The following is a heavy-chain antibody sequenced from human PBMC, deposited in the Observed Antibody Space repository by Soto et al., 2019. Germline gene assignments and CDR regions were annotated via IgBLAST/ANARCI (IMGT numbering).Heavy chain of an antibody. D-gene: IGHD3-10*01. CDR2: INHSGST. CDR3: ARRGTVRGDHTAGFDY. Sequence: QVQLQQWGAGLLKPSETLSLTCAVYGGSFSGYYWSWIRQPPGKGLEWIGEINHSGSTNYNPSLKSRVTISVDTSKNQFSLKLSSVTAADTAVYYCARRGTVRGDHTAGFDYWGQGTLVTVSS. CDR1: GGSFSGYY. V-gene: IGHV4-34*01. J-gene: IGHJ4*02.